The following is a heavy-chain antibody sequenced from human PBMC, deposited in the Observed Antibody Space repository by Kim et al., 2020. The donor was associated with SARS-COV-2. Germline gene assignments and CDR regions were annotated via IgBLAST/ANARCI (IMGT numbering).Heavy chain of an antibody. CDR3: ASLVGATASFDY. Sequence: CAQKFQGRVTITADESTSTAYMELSSLRSEDTAVYYCASLVGATASFDYWGQGTLDTVSS. V-gene: IGHV1-69*01. J-gene: IGHJ4*02. D-gene: IGHD1-26*01.